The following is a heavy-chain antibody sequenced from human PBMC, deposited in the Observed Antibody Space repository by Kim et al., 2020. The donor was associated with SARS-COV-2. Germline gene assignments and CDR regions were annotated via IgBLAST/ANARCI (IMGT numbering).Heavy chain of an antibody. Sequence: GGSLRLSCAASGFRVSAYGMHWVRQAPGKGLEWVAVISYHGRDKDYEDSVKGRFNVSKDRSKNTVYLEMNSLRPDDTAVYYCTKVVGHGGNFAFDIWGQGTMVTVSS. CDR3: TKVVGHGGNFAFDI. CDR1: GFRVSAYG. J-gene: IGHJ3*02. V-gene: IGHV3-30*18. CDR2: ISYHGRDK. D-gene: IGHD4-17*01.